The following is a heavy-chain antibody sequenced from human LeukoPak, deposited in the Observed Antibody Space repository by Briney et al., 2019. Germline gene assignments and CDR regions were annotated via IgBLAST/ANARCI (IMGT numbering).Heavy chain of an antibody. CDR3: ARSRHYDSSGYYGH. V-gene: IGHV4-38-2*02. Sequence: PSETLSLTCTVSGDSITTYYWGWIRQPPGKGLEWIGSIYHSGRTFYNPSLKSRVTISVDTSKNQFSLKLSSVTAADTAVYYCARSRHYDSSGYYGHWGQGTLVTVSS. CDR1: GDSITTYY. J-gene: IGHJ4*02. D-gene: IGHD3-22*01. CDR2: IYHSGRT.